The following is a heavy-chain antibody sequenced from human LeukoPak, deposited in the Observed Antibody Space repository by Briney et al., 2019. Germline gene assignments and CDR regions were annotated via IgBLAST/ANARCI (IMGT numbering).Heavy chain of an antibody. J-gene: IGHJ6*03. CDR2: INHSGST. V-gene: IGHV4-34*01. CDR1: GGSFSGYY. Sequence: PSETLSLTCAVYGGSFSGYYWSWIRQPPGKGLEWIGEINHSGSTNYNPSLKGRVTISVDTSKNQFSLKLSSVTAADTAVYYCARVQPAIFGMDVWGKGTTVTVSS. CDR3: ARVQPAIFGMDV. D-gene: IGHD3-3*01.